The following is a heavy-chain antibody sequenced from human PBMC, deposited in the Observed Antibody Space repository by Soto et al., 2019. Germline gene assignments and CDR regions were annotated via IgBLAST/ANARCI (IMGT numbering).Heavy chain of an antibody. V-gene: IGHV3-48*03. CDR3: ARDSHNPGSYPTYYYSATAV. J-gene: IGHJ6*02. CDR2: ISSSGSTI. D-gene: IGHD1-26*01. CDR1: GFTFSSYE. Sequence: PRGAPRRSCGAAGFTFSSYEMNWIRQAPGKGLEWVSYISSSGSTIYYADSVKGRFTISRDNAKNSLYLQMNSLRAEDTAVYYCARDSHNPGSYPTYYYSATAVRDQGTTLTAPS.